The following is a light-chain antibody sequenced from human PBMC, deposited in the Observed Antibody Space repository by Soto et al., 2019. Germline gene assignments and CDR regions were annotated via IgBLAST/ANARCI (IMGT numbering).Light chain of an antibody. CDR1: ESVDFH. CDR2: DAS. CDR3: QQRSTWPT. Sequence: EIRLTQSPATLSLSPGKRATLSCRASESVDFHLAWYQQKPGQAPRLLIYDASVRATGTPARFSGSGSGTAFTLTISSLEPEDFALYYCQQRSTWPTFGQRTRLEI. V-gene: IGKV3-11*01. J-gene: IGKJ5*01.